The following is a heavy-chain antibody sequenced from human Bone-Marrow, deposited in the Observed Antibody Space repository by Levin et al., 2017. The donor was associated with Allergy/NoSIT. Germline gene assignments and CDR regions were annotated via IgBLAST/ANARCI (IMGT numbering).Heavy chain of an antibody. CDR1: GFTFHGYA. CDR2: ISFDGDNQ. V-gene: IGHV3-30-3*01. CDR3: AREIQFCSGGACYSGGLAMGV. Sequence: PGESLKISCAASGFTFHGYAMYWVRQAPGKGLEWVTIISFDGDNQYYAASVRGRFTISRDISKNTLYLQMNSLRAEDTGVYFCAREIQFCSGGACYSGGLAMGVWGQGTTVTVSS. J-gene: IGHJ6*02. D-gene: IGHD2-21*02.